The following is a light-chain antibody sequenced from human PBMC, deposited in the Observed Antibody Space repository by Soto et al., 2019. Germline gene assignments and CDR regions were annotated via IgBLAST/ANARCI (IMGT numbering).Light chain of an antibody. Sequence: QAVVTQPPSASGTPGQRVTISCSGSSSNIGSNYGYWYQQFPGMAPKLLIYRNNQRPSGVPDRFSGSKSGTSASLAISGLRSEDEADYYCAAWDDSLSGVVFGGGTKLTVL. V-gene: IGLV1-47*01. CDR3: AAWDDSLSGVV. CDR1: SSNIGSNY. CDR2: RNN. J-gene: IGLJ2*01.